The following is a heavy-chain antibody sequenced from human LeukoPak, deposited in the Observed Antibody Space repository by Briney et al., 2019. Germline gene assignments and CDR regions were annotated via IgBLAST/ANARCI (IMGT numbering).Heavy chain of an antibody. V-gene: IGHV3-23*01. CDR1: RLTFSSYA. D-gene: IGHD2-15*01. CDR3: ARGVARTGYFIDY. CDR2: ISGSGDNT. J-gene: IGHJ4*02. Sequence: GGSLRLSCAASRLTFSSYAMSWVRQAPGTGLEWVSGISGSGDNTYYADSVQGRFTISRDNSKNTLFLRMSSLRAEDTAVYYCARGVARTGYFIDYWGQGTLVTVSS.